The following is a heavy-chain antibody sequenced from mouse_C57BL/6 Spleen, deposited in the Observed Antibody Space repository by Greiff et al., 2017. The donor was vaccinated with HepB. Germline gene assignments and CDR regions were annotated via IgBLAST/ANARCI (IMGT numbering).Heavy chain of an antibody. Sequence: QVQLQQSGAELVRPGTSVKMSCKASGYTFTNYWIGWAKQRPGHGLEWIGDIYPGGGYTNYNEKFKGKATLTADKSSSTAYMQFSSLTSEDSAIYYCARSDCDYDFAWFAYWGQGTLVTVSA. D-gene: IGHD2-4*01. CDR3: ARSDCDYDFAWFAY. CDR1: GYTFTNYW. V-gene: IGHV1-63*01. CDR2: IYPGGGYT. J-gene: IGHJ3*01.